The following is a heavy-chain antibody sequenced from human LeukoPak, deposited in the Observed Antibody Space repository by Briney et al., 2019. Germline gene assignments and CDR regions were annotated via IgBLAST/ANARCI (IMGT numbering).Heavy chain of an antibody. CDR2: INPSGGST. J-gene: IGHJ4*02. D-gene: IGHD6-6*01. Sequence: ASVKVSCKASGYTFTSYYMHWVRQAPGQGLEWMGIINPSGGSTSYAQKFQGRVTITADESTSTAYMELSSLRSEDTAVYYCAREGSSGFDYWGQGTLVTVSS. CDR1: GYTFTSYY. CDR3: AREGSSGFDY. V-gene: IGHV1-46*01.